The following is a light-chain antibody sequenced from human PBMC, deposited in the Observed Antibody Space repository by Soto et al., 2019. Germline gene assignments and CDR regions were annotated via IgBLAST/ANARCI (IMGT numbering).Light chain of an antibody. CDR3: QSYDTIQSGSGV. CDR2: GNN. J-gene: IGLJ2*01. Sequence: QSVLTQPPSVSGAPGQRVTISCTGRSSNIGAGYDVHWYQQLPGIAPKLLIHGNNNRPSGVPDRFSGSKSGTSASLAITGLQAEDVADYYCQSYDTIQSGSGVFAGGTKVTVL. CDR1: SSNIGAGYD. V-gene: IGLV1-40*01.